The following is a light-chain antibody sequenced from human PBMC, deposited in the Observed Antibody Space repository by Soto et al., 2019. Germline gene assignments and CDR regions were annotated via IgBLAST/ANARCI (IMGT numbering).Light chain of an antibody. CDR2: DAS. CDR3: QQRRNWPIT. CDR1: QSVSSH. V-gene: IGKV3-11*01. Sequence: EIVLTQSPATLSLSPGERATLSCRASQSVSSHLAWYQQKPGQAPRLLIYDASTRATGVPARFSGSGSGTDFTLPISSLEPEDFAVYYCQQRRNWPITFGQGTRLESK. J-gene: IGKJ5*01.